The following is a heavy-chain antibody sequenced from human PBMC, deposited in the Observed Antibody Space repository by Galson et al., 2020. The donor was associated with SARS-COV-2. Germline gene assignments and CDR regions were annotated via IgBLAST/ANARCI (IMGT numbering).Heavy chain of an antibody. Sequence: QLGESLKISCASSGFTFSALWMSLVRQAPGKGLEWVASIKQDGSDKYYVDSVKGRFTISRDNAQNSLYLEMNSLGTEDTAMYYCAREYDWGQGTLVTVSS. V-gene: IGHV3-7*01. J-gene: IGHJ4*02. CDR2: IKQDGSDK. CDR1: GFTFSALW. CDR3: AREYD.